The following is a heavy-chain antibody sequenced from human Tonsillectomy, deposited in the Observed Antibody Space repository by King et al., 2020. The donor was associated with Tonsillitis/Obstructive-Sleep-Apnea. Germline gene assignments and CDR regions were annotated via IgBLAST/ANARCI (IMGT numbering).Heavy chain of an antibody. D-gene: IGHD2-2*01. CDR2: INHSGST. CDR3: ARSSVVVVPAAIVWWFDP. V-gene: IGHV4-34*01. CDR1: GGSFSGYY. J-gene: IGHJ5*02. Sequence: VQLQQWGAGLLKPSETLSLTCAVYGGSFSGYYWSWIRQPPGKGLEWIGEINHSGSTNYNPSLESQVTISVDTSKNQFSLKLTSVTAADTAVYYCARSSVVVVPAAIVWWFDPWGQGTLVTVSS.